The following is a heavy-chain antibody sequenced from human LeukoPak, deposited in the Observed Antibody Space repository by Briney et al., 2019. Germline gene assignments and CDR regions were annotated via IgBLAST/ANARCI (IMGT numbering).Heavy chain of an antibody. Sequence: SETLSLTCSVSGGSISSRDHYWSWIRQHPGKGLEWIGYIFYSGNTHYNPSLKSRGTISVDPSKNQFSLKLSSVTAADTAVYYCARENNDYGGKKAFDYWGQGTLVTVSS. J-gene: IGHJ4*02. CDR2: IFYSGNT. V-gene: IGHV4-30-4*08. D-gene: IGHD4-23*01. CDR1: GGSISSRDHY. CDR3: ARENNDYGGKKAFDY.